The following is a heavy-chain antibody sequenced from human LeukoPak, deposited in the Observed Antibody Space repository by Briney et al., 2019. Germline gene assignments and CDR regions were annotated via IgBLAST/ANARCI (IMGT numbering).Heavy chain of an antibody. J-gene: IGHJ4*02. CDR2: ISGSGGST. CDR1: GFTFSSYA. CDR3: AKVDDILTGYYNDY. D-gene: IGHD3-9*01. V-gene: IGHV3-23*01. Sequence: PGGSLRLSCAASGFTFSSYAVSWVRQAPGKGLEWVSAISGSGGSTYYADSVKGRFTISRDNSKNTLYLQMNSLRAEDTAVYYCAKVDDILTGYYNDYWGQGTLVTVSS.